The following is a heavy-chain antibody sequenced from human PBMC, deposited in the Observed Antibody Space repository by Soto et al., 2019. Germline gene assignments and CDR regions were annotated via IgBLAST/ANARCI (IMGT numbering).Heavy chain of an antibody. D-gene: IGHD2-15*01. Sequence: SETLSLTCTVSGGSISSYYWSWIRQPPGKGLEWVGYIYYSGSTNYNPSLKSRVTISVDTSKNQFSLKLSSVTAADTAVYYCARVYCSGGSCRFDYWGQGTLVTVS. CDR1: GGSISSYY. V-gene: IGHV4-59*01. J-gene: IGHJ4*02. CDR2: IYYSGST. CDR3: ARVYCSGGSCRFDY.